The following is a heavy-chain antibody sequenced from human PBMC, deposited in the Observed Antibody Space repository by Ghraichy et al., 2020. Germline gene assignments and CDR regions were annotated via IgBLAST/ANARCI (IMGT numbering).Heavy chain of an antibody. V-gene: IGHV5-51*01. D-gene: IGHD5-12*01. J-gene: IGHJ6*02. Sequence: GESLNISCKGSGYSFTSYWIAWVRQMPGKGLEWMGIIFPGDSETKYSPSFQGQVTISADIRNAYLQWSSLKASDTAMYYCAKYTGSEGMDVWGQGTTVTVSS. CDR3: AKYTGSEGMDV. CDR1: GYSFTSYW. CDR2: IFPGDSET.